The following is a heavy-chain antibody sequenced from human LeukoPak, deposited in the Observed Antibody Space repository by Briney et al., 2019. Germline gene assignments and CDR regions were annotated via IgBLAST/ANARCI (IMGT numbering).Heavy chain of an antibody. CDR3: AKEFCSGGSCNLDY. CDR2: ISSTSTYT. J-gene: IGHJ4*02. Sequence: GGSLRLSCAASGFTFSDYYMSWVRQAPGKGLEWVSYISSTSTYTNHADSVKGRFTISRDNAKNSLYLQMNGLRAEDTAVDYCAKEFCSGGSCNLDYWGQGTLVTVSS. V-gene: IGHV3-11*05. D-gene: IGHD2-15*01. CDR1: GFTFSDYY.